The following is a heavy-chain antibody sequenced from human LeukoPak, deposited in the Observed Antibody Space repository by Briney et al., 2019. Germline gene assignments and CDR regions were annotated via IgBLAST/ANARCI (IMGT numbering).Heavy chain of an antibody. CDR1: GFTFSSYW. J-gene: IGHJ4*02. Sequence: PGGSLRLSCAASGFTFSSYWMSWVRQAPGKGLEWVANIKQDGSEKYYVDSVKGRFTISRDNAKNSLYLQMNSLRGEDTAVYYCAKAARLGPSHFDYWGRGTLVTVSS. V-gene: IGHV3-7*01. CDR3: AKAARLGPSHFDY. CDR2: IKQDGSEK. D-gene: IGHD6-25*01.